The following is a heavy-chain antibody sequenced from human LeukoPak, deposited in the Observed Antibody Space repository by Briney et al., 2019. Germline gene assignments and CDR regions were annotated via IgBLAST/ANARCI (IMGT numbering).Heavy chain of an antibody. CDR2: INHSGST. CDR1: GGSISSYY. Sequence: SETLSLTCTVSGGSISSYYWIWIRQPPGKGPEWIGEINHSGSTNYNPSLKSRVTISVHTSKNQFSLKLSSVTAADTAVYYCARVYGSGSQYAFDIWGQGTMVTVSS. V-gene: IGHV4-34*01. J-gene: IGHJ3*02. D-gene: IGHD3-10*01. CDR3: ARVYGSGSQYAFDI.